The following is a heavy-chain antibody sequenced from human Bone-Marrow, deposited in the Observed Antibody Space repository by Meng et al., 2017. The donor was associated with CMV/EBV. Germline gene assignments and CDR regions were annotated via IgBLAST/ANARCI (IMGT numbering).Heavy chain of an antibody. CDR1: SYD. D-gene: IGHD2-2*01. J-gene: IGHJ5*02. CDR3: ARGRIVVVPAACYRGTYWFDP. V-gene: IGHV1-8*01. Sequence: SYDINWVRQATGQGLEWMGWMNPNSGNTGYAQKFQGRVTMTRNTSISAAYMELSSLRSEDTAVYYCARGRIVVVPAACYRGTYWFDPWGQGTLVTVSS. CDR2: MNPNSGNT.